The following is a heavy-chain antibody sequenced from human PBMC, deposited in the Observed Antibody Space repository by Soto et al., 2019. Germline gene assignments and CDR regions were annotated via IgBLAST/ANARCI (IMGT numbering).Heavy chain of an antibody. D-gene: IGHD3-3*01. CDR1: GGTFSSYA. CDR3: ARSQSGSLSLDIYYSYYYGMEV. V-gene: IGHV1-69*01. J-gene: IGHJ6*02. CDR2: IIPIFGTT. Sequence: QVQLVQSGAEVKKPGSSVKVSCKASGGTFSSYAISWVRQAPGQGLEWMGGIIPIFGTTNYAQKFQGRLTITAAESTSTAYMERSSLRSEDTAVYSWARSQSGSLSLDIYYSYYYGMEVWGQGTTVTVSS.